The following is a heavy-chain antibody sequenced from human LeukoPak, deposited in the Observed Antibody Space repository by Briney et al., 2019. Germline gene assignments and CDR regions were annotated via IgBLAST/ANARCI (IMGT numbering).Heavy chain of an antibody. V-gene: IGHV1-58*02. Sequence: GASVKVSCKASGFTFTSSAMQWVRQARGQRLEWIGWIVVGSGNTNYAQKFQERVTITRDMSTSTAYMELSSLRSEDTAVYYCAAAQWGPAAATRPWYFDYWGQGTLVTVSS. CDR1: GFTFTSSA. D-gene: IGHD2-2*01. CDR2: IVVGSGNT. J-gene: IGHJ4*02. CDR3: AAAQWGPAAATRPWYFDY.